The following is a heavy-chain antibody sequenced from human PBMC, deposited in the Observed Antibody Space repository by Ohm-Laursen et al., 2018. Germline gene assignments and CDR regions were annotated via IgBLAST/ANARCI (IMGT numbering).Heavy chain of an antibody. D-gene: IGHD5-18*01. CDR2: IYYSGST. CDR3: VRGPRIQLSLLYFDY. J-gene: IGHJ4*02. CDR1: GGSISSYY. V-gene: IGHV4-59*08. Sequence: SETLSLTCTVSGGSISSYYWSWIRQPPGKGLEWIGYIYYSGSTNYNPSLKSRVTISVDTSKNQFSLKLNSVTAADTAVYYCVRGPRIQLSLLYFDYWGQGTLVTVSS.